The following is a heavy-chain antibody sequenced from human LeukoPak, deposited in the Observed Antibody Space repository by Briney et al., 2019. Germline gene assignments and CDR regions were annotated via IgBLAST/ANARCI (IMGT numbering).Heavy chain of an antibody. D-gene: IGHD6-6*01. CDR2: IYYSGST. CDR3: ARHGRYLVYYFDY. Sequence: PSETLSLTCTVSGGTISSYYWSWIRQPPGKGLEWIGYIYYSGSTNYNPSLKSRVTISVDTSKNQFSLKLSSVTAADTAVYYCARHGRYLVYYFDYWGQGTLVTVSS. J-gene: IGHJ4*02. V-gene: IGHV4-59*08. CDR1: GGTISSYY.